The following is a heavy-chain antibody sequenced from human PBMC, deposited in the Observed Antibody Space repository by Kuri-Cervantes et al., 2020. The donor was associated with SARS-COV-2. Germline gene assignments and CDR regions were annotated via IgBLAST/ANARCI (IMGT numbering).Heavy chain of an antibody. CDR2: IYYSGST. V-gene: IGHV4-39*01. CDR1: GGSISSSSYY. J-gene: IGHJ3*02. Sequence: SETLSLTCTVSGGSISSSSYYWGWIRQPPGKGLEWIGSIYYSGSTYYNPSLKSRVTISVDTSKSQFSLKLSSVTAADTAVYYCARSAPLAGDAFDIWGQGTMVTVSS. CDR3: ARSAPLAGDAFDI.